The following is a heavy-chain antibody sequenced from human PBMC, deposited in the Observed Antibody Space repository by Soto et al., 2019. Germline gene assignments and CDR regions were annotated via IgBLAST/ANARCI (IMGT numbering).Heavy chain of an antibody. D-gene: IGHD1-26*01. CDR1: GFTFSSYG. Sequence: QVQLVESGGGVVQPGRSLRLSCAASGFTFSSYGMHWVRQAPGKGLEWVAVISYDGSNKYYADSVKGRFTISRDNSKNTLYLQMNSLRAEDTAVYYCAREGGAGSYSLHYWGQGTLVTVSS. CDR3: AREGGAGSYSLHY. V-gene: IGHV3-30*03. CDR2: ISYDGSNK. J-gene: IGHJ4*02.